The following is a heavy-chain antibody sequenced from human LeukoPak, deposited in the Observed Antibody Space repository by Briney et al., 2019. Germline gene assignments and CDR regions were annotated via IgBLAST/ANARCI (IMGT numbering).Heavy chain of an antibody. J-gene: IGHJ4*02. Sequence: GESLKISCKGSGYSFTNYWIGWVRQMPGKGLEWMGIIYPGDSDTRYSPSFQGQVIISADKSINTAYLQWSSLKASDTAMYYCARRRDLYSGSYYPFDYWGQGTLVTVSS. CDR3: ARRRDLYSGSYYPFDY. V-gene: IGHV5-51*01. CDR1: GYSFTNYW. D-gene: IGHD1-26*01. CDR2: IYPGDSDT.